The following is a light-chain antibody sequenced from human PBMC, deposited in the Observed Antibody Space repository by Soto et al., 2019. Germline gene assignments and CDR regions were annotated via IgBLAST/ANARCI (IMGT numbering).Light chain of an antibody. CDR3: QQYGSSPRT. CDR1: QSVSDNY. Sequence: EIVLTQSPGTLSLSPGERATLSCRASQSVSDNYFAWYQQKPGQAPRLLIYDASNRATGIPARFSGSGSGTDFTLTISRLEPEDFAVYYCQQYGSSPRTFGQGTKVDIK. V-gene: IGKV3-20*01. J-gene: IGKJ1*01. CDR2: DAS.